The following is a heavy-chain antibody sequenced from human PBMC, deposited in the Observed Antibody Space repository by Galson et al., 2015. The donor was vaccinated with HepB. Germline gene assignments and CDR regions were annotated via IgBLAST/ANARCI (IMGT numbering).Heavy chain of an antibody. D-gene: IGHD3-22*01. Sequence: ETLSLTCAVSGGSISSSNWWSWVRQPPGKGLEWIGEIYHSGSTNYNPSLKSRVTISVDKSKNQFSLKLSSVTAADTAVYYCARINYYDSSGYYSHWGQGTLVTVSS. CDR2: IYHSGST. J-gene: IGHJ4*02. V-gene: IGHV4-4*02. CDR3: ARINYYDSSGYYSH. CDR1: GGSISSSNW.